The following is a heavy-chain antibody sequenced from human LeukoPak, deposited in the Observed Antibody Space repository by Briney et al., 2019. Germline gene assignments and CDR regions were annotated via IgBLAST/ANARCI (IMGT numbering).Heavy chain of an antibody. J-gene: IGHJ5*02. CDR3: ARDRCSSTSCYANWFDP. CDR1: GGSISSGSYY. CDR2: ISTSGTT. V-gene: IGHV4-61*02. D-gene: IGHD2-2*01. Sequence: SQTLSLTCTVSGGSISSGSYYWSWIRQPPGKGLEWIGRISTSGTTNYNPSLKSRVTISVDTSKNQVSLKLTSVTAADTAVYYCARDRCSSTSCYANWFDPWGQGTLVTVSS.